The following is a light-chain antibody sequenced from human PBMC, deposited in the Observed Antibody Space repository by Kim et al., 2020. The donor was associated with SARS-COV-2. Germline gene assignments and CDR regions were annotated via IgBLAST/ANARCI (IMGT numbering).Light chain of an antibody. CDR1: SLRRYY. Sequence: LGQTVWSTCQGDSLRRYYASWYQQKPGQAPVFVIYGKSNRPSGIPDRFSGSSSGNTASMTIAGAQAEDEADYYCNSRDSSGNSYVFGNGTKVTVL. V-gene: IGLV3-19*01. CDR2: GKS. J-gene: IGLJ1*01. CDR3: NSRDSSGNSYV.